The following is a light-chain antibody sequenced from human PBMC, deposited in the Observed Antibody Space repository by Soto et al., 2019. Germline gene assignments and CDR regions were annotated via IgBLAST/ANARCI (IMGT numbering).Light chain of an antibody. J-gene: IGLJ2*01. Sequence: QSALTQPASVSGSPGQSITISCTGTSSDVGGYNYVSWYQQHPGKAPKLMMYEVSNRPSGVSNRFSGSESGNTASLTISGLQAEDEADYYCSSYTSSSTLYVVFGGGTKVTVL. CDR2: EVS. CDR1: SSDVGGYNY. V-gene: IGLV2-14*01. CDR3: SSYTSSSTLYVV.